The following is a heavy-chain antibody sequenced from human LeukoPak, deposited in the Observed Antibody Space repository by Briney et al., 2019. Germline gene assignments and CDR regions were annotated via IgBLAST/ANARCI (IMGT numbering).Heavy chain of an antibody. D-gene: IGHD3-10*01. J-gene: IGHJ4*02. CDR2: INHSGST. V-gene: IGHV4-34*01. CDR3: ARGHYCGSGSSLAV. CDR1: GGSFSGYY. Sequence: SETLSLTCAVYGGSFSGYYWSWIRQPPGKGLEWIGEINHSGSTNYSPSLKSRVTISVDTSKNQFSLKLSSVTAADTAVYYCARGHYCGSGSSLAVWGQGTLVTVSS.